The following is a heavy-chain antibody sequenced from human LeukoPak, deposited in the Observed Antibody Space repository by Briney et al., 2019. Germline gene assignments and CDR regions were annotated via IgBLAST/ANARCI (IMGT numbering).Heavy chain of an antibody. CDR1: GFTFSSYS. CDR3: ARGYYYDSTGYNPFDY. J-gene: IGHJ4*02. V-gene: IGHV3-21*01. CDR2: ITSSSTYI. Sequence: GGSLRLSCAASGFTFSSYSMNWVRQAPGKGLKWVSSITSSSTYIYYADSMKGRFTISRHNAKNSLYLQMNSLRAEDTAVYYCARGYYYDSTGYNPFDYWGQGTLVTASS. D-gene: IGHD3-22*01.